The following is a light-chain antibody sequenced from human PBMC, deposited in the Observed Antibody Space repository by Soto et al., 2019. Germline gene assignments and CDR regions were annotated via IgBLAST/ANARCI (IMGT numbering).Light chain of an antibody. CDR3: QQDYNLSIT. Sequence: DILMTQSPVTLSSSPGERTTLSCRASQSVSSKFSSWHQQQPGAAPRLLRYAASSRDTGVPARFSGSGSGTEFTLTISSLQPEDFAVYYCQQDYNLSITFGGGTKVEIK. V-gene: IGKV3D-7*01. J-gene: IGKJ4*01. CDR2: AAS. CDR1: QSVSSKF.